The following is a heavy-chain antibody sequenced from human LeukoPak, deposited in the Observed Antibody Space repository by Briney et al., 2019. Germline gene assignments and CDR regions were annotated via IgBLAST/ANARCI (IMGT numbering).Heavy chain of an antibody. D-gene: IGHD3-9*01. CDR3: STDSTIVY. CDR2: IKSKTDGGTT. CDR1: GFDFSTQW. J-gene: IGHJ4*02. Sequence: GGSLRLSCAASGFDFSTQWMSWVRQAPGKGLEWVGRIKSKTDGGTTDYAAPVKGRFSISRDDSKNTLYLQMNSLKTEDTAVYYCSTDSTIVYWGQGTLVTVSS. V-gene: IGHV3-15*01.